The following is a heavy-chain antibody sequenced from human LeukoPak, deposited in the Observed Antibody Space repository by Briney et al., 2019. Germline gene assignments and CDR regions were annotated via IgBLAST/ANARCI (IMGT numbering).Heavy chain of an antibody. CDR3: ARAPSEIGGYYPEYFRH. Sequence: GWSLRLSCVASGFTLSSYWMHWVRQAPGQGLVWVSRIKSDGRTNYADSVKGRFTISRDNAKHTVSLQMHSLRAEDTGVYYCARAPSEIGGYYPEYFRHWGQGTLVIVSS. V-gene: IGHV3-74*01. CDR2: IKSDGRT. J-gene: IGHJ1*01. D-gene: IGHD3-22*01. CDR1: GFTLSSYW.